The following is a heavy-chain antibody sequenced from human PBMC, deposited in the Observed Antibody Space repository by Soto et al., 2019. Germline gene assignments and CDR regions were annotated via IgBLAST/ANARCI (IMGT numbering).Heavy chain of an antibody. CDR3: ARDLGDGQREYSGYEPPLGGDY. J-gene: IGHJ4*02. V-gene: IGHV3-66*01. CDR2: IYSGGST. D-gene: IGHD5-12*01. Sequence: GGSLRLSCAASGFTVSSNYMSWVRQAPGKGLEWVSVIYSGGSTYYADSVKGRFTISRDNSKNTLYLQMNSLRAEDTAVYYCARDLGDGQREYSGYEPPLGGDYWGQGTLVTVSS. CDR1: GFTVSSNY.